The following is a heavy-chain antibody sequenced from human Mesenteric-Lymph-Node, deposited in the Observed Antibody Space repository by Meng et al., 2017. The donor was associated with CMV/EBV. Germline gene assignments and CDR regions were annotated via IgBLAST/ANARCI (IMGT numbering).Heavy chain of an antibody. CDR2: IDYRGST. Sequence: SETLSLTCTISGGSISTYFWNWIRQFPGKGLEWIGFIDYRGSTKYNASLKSRVTMSMDTSKNQFSLKLSSVTAADTAVYYCARGGLRRNWFDPWGQGTLVTVSS. CDR1: GGSISTYF. CDR3: ARGGLRRNWFDP. V-gene: IGHV4-59*01. J-gene: IGHJ5*02. D-gene: IGHD3-16*01.